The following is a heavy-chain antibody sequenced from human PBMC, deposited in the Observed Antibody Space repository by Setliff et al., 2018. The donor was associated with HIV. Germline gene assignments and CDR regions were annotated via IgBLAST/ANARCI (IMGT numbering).Heavy chain of an antibody. Sequence: PSETLSLTCTVSGGSISSGSYFWNWIRQPAGKGLEWIGRIYHSGGTNYNPSLKSRVTISVDTSKNQFSLKVNSVTAADTAVYYCVKRGIEVAGRWVPRNNWFDPWGQGTLVTVSS. CDR2: IYHSGGT. V-gene: IGHV4-61*02. D-gene: IGHD6-19*01. CDR1: GGSISSGSYF. J-gene: IGHJ5*02. CDR3: VKRGIEVAGRWVPRNNWFDP.